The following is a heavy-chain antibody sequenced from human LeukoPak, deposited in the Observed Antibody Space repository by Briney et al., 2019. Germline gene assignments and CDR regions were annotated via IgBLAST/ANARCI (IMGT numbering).Heavy chain of an antibody. CDR1: GYTFTSYG. CDR2: ISAYNGNT. CDR3: ATEHYYDSSGYPH. Sequence: ASVKVSCKASGYTFTSYGISWVRQAPGQGLEWMGWISAYNGNTNYAQKPQGRVTMTEDTSTDTAYMELSSLRSEDTAVYYCATEHYYDSSGYPHWGQGTLVTVSS. V-gene: IGHV1-18*01. D-gene: IGHD3-22*01. J-gene: IGHJ4*02.